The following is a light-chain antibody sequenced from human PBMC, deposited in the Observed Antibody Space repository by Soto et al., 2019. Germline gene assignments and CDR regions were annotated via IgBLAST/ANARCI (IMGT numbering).Light chain of an antibody. CDR2: DVS. CDR3: CSYAGSYHVV. V-gene: IGLV2-11*01. Sequence: QSVLTQPRSVSGSPGQSVTISCTGTSSDVGGYNYVSWYQQHPGKAPKLMIYDVSNRHSGVPDRFSGSKSGNTASLTISGLQAEDEADYYCCSYAGSYHVVFGGGTKLTVL. CDR1: SSDVGGYNY. J-gene: IGLJ2*01.